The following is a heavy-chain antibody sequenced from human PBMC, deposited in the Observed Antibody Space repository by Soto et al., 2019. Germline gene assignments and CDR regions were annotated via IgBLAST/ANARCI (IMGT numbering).Heavy chain of an antibody. CDR1: GGTFSSYA. CDR2: IIPIFGTA. Sequence: SVKVSCKASGGTFSSYAISWVRQAPGQGLEWMGGIIPIFGTANCAQKFQGRVTVTADKCTSTAYMELSSLRSEDTAVYYCARETHRHVLRFLEWLSYYYGMDVWGQGTTVTVSS. V-gene: IGHV1-69*06. CDR3: ARETHRHVLRFLEWLSYYYGMDV. D-gene: IGHD3-3*01. J-gene: IGHJ6*02.